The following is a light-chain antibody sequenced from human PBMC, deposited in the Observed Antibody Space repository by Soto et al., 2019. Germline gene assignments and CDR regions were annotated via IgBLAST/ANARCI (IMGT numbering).Light chain of an antibody. CDR2: DVS. J-gene: IGLJ1*01. CDR3: NSYTITPTLGV. Sequence: QSALTQPASVSGSPGQSITISCTGTSSDIGGYNYVSWYQHHPAKAPKLMIYDVSHRPSGVSNRFSGSKSGNTASLTISGLQAEDAADYYCNSYTITPTLGVLGTGTKVTVL. V-gene: IGLV2-14*03. CDR1: SSDIGGYNY.